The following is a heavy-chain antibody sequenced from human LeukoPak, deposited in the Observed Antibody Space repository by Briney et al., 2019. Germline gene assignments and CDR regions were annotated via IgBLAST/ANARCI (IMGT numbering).Heavy chain of an antibody. CDR3: AKAGLWFGEFRRFDY. CDR1: GFTFSSYA. J-gene: IGHJ4*02. Sequence: PGGSLRLSCAASGFTFSSYAMSWVRQAPGKGLEWVSAISGSGGSTYYADSVKGRFTISRDNSKNTLYLQMNSLRAEDTAVYYCAKAGLWFGEFRRFDYWGQGTLVTVSS. V-gene: IGHV3-23*01. CDR2: ISGSGGST. D-gene: IGHD3-10*01.